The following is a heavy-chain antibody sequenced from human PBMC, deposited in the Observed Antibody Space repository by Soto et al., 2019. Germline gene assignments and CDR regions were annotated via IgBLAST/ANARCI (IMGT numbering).Heavy chain of an antibody. Sequence: GGSLRLSCAASGFTFSSYAMSWVRQAPGKGLEWVSAISGSGGSTYYADSVKGRFTISRDNSKNTLYLQMNSLRAEDTAVYYCAKDPPLATPSDIVVVVAATAYFDYWGQGTLVTVSS. J-gene: IGHJ4*02. CDR1: GFTFSSYA. CDR3: AKDPPLATPSDIVVVVAATAYFDY. D-gene: IGHD2-15*01. CDR2: ISGSGGST. V-gene: IGHV3-23*01.